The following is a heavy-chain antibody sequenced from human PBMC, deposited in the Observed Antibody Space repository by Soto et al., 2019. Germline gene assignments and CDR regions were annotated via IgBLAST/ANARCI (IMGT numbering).Heavy chain of an antibody. V-gene: IGHV3-23*01. Sequence: EVQLLESGGGSVQPGGSLRLSCVASGFTFSSYAMSWVRQAPGKGLEWVSGISGSGGSTYYVDSVKGRFTISRDNSKNTPYLQMNSLRAEDTAVYYCAKDFGYNYGYDAFDIWGQGTMVTVSS. J-gene: IGHJ3*02. CDR2: ISGSGGST. CDR1: GFTFSSYA. CDR3: AKDFGYNYGYDAFDI. D-gene: IGHD5-18*01.